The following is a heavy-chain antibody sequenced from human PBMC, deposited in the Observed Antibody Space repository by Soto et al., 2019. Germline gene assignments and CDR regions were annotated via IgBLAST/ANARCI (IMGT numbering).Heavy chain of an antibody. V-gene: IGHV4-31*03. CDR3: ARENIVPRGYYYGMDV. D-gene: IGHD2-21*01. CDR1: GGSISSGGYY. CDR2: IYYSGST. J-gene: IGHJ6*02. Sequence: QVQLQESGPGLVKPSQTLSLTCTVSGGSISSGGYYWSWIRQHPGKGLEWIGYIYYSGSTYYNPSLKSRVTISVDTSKNQFSLKLSSVTAADTAVYYCARENIVPRGYYYGMDVGGQGTTVTVSS.